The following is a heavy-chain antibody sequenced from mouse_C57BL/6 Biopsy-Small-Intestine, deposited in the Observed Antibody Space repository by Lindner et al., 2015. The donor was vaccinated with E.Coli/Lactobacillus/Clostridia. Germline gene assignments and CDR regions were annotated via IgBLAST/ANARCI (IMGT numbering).Heavy chain of an antibody. CDR2: IYPGDGDT. CDR3: ARSPSPYFDY. V-gene: IGHV1-80*01. Sequence: VQLQESGAELVKPGASVKISCKASGYAFSSYWMNWVEQRPGKGLEWIGQIYPGDGDTNYNGKFKGKATLTADKSSSTAYMQLSSLTSEDSAVYFCARSPSPYFDYWGQGTTLTVSS. D-gene: IGHD6-1*01. J-gene: IGHJ2*01. CDR1: GYAFSSYW.